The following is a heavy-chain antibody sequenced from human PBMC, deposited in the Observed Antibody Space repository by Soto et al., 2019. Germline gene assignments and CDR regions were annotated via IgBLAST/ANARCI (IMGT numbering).Heavy chain of an antibody. Sequence: ASVKVSCKASGYTFTNFGINWVRQATGQGLEWMGWMNPNSGNTGYAQKFQGRVTMTRNTSISTAYMELSSLRSEVTAVHYCARGPAFHDYGDSDYWGQGTLVTVSS. CDR3: ARGPAFHDYGDSDY. CDR1: GYTFTNFG. V-gene: IGHV1-8*01. J-gene: IGHJ4*02. CDR2: MNPNSGNT. D-gene: IGHD4-17*01.